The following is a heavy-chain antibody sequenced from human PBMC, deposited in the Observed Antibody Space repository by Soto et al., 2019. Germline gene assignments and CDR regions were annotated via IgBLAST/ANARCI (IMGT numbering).Heavy chain of an antibody. CDR1: GFTFSDYY. J-gene: IGHJ3*02. V-gene: IGHV3-11*06. CDR2: ISTSSIYI. Sequence: GGSLRLSCAAPGFTFSDYYMSWIRLAPGKGLEWVSYISTSSIYIDYADSVKGRFTISRDNAKKSLYLQMNSLRADDTAVYYCARVAPDDAFDIWGQGTMVTVSS. CDR3: ARVAPDDAFDI.